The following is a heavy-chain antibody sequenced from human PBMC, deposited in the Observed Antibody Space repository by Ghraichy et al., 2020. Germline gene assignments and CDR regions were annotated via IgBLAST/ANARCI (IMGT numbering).Heavy chain of an antibody. CDR2: IYSGGST. CDR1: GFTVSSNY. Sequence: LSLTCAASGFTVSSNYMSWVRQAPGKGLEWVSVIYSGGSTFYADSVKGRFTISRDNSRDTLYLQMNSLRAEDTAVYYCARDYFGSGHFDYWGQGTLVTVSS. CDR3: ARDYFGSGHFDY. D-gene: IGHD3-10*01. V-gene: IGHV3-53*01. J-gene: IGHJ4*02.